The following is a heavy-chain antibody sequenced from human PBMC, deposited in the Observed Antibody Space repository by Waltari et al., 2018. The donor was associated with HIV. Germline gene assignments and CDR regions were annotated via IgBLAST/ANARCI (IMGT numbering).Heavy chain of an antibody. J-gene: IGHJ6*02. V-gene: IGHV3-48*01. Sequence: EVQLVESGGGLVQPGGSLRLSCAASGFTFRSYSMTWVRPAPGKGLEWVSYISSSSSTIYYADSVKGRFTISRDNAKNSLYLQMNSLRAEDTAVYYCARDYYGSGSYYSPVYYYGMDVWGQGTTVTVSS. CDR1: GFTFRSYS. CDR2: ISSSSSTI. D-gene: IGHD3-10*01. CDR3: ARDYYGSGSYYSPVYYYGMDV.